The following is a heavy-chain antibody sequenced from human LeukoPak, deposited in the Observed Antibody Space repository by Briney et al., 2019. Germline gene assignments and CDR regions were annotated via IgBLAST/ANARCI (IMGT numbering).Heavy chain of an antibody. J-gene: IGHJ6*02. CDR2: INPNSGGT. V-gene: IGHV1-2*02. Sequence: GASVKVSCKASGYTFTGYYMHWVRQAPGQGLEWMGWINPNSGGTNYAQKFQGRVTMTRDTPTSTVYMELSSLRSEDTAVYYCARGGATNIYYYYYGMDVWGQGATVTVSS. CDR1: GYTFTGYY. D-gene: IGHD1-26*01. CDR3: ARGGATNIYYYYYGMDV.